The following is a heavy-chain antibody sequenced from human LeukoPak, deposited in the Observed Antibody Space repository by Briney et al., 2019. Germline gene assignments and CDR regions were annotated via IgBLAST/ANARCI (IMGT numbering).Heavy chain of an antibody. CDR2: IYTSGNI. Sequence: ETLCLTCNVSGGSITCAHWCLIRQPAEEGLEWIGRIYTSGNINYNPSLKSRVTMSLDTSKSQFSLKLSAVAAADTVVYYCARGGAGNGYYFDYWGRGTLVRVAS. V-gene: IGHV4-4*07. J-gene: IGHJ4*02. D-gene: IGHD6-19*01. CDR3: ARGGAGNGYYFDY. CDR1: GGSITCAH.